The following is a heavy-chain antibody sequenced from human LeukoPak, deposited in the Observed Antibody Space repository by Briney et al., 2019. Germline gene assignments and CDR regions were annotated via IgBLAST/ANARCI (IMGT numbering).Heavy chain of an antibody. Sequence: SETLSLTCTVSGGSISSSSYYWGWIRQPPGKGLEWIGCIYYTGSTYYNPSLKSRVTISVDTSKNQFSLKLSSVTAADTAVYYCARGRFYDSYGYRPDYQYYYMDVWGKGTTVTVSS. J-gene: IGHJ6*03. V-gene: IGHV4-39*07. D-gene: IGHD3-22*01. CDR2: IYYTGST. CDR1: GGSISSSSYY. CDR3: ARGRFYDSYGYRPDYQYYYMDV.